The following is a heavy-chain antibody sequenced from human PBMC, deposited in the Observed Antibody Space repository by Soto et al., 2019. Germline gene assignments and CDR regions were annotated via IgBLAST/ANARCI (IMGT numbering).Heavy chain of an antibody. D-gene: IGHD2-2*01. CDR2: TYYRSKWYN. CDR3: ARDRRIVVVPAATLGDYYGMDV. J-gene: IGHJ6*02. CDR1: GDSVSSISAA. Sequence: PSQTLSLTCAISGDSVSSISAAWNWIRQSPSRGLEWLGRTYYRSKWYNDYAVSVKSRITINPDTSKNQFSLQLNSVTPEDTAVYYCARDRRIVVVPAATLGDYYGMDVWGQGTTVTVSS. V-gene: IGHV6-1*01.